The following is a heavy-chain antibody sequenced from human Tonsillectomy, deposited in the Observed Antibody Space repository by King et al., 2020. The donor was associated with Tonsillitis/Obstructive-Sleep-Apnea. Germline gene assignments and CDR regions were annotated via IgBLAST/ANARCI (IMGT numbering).Heavy chain of an antibody. Sequence: VQLVESGGGLVQPGGSLRLSCAASGFTFTTYAMTWVRQAPGKGLEWGSSIRARGGSKYYADSVKGRFTVSKDISKNTLYLQMNSLRAEETAVYHCARTGTTPYYYYMDVWGKGTTVTVSS. V-gene: IGHV3-23*04. CDR2: IRARGGSK. D-gene: IGHD1-1*01. CDR1: GFTFTTYA. J-gene: IGHJ6*03. CDR3: ARTGTTPYYYYMDV.